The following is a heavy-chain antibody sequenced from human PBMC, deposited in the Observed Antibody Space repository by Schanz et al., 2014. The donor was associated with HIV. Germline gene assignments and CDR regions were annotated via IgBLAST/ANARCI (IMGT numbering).Heavy chain of an antibody. CDR1: GGSFIDHA. CDR2: IIPIFGTP. Sequence: QVHLEQSGAEVRKPGSSMKVSCKTSGGSFIDHAISWVRQAPGQGLEWMGGIIPIFGTPHYAQKFQGRVTMTRDTSTSTAYMELRSLRSDDTAIYYCASYGGGYWGQGTLVTVSS. D-gene: IGHD3-10*01. J-gene: IGHJ4*02. V-gene: IGHV1-69*06. CDR3: ASYGGGY.